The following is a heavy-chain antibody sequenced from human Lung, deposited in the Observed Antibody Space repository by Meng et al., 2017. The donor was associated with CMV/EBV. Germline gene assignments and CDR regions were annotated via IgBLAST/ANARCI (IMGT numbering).Heavy chain of an antibody. J-gene: IGHJ4*02. D-gene: IGHD3-22*01. CDR1: GDSVSSNSAA. V-gene: IGHV6-1*01. CDR2: TYYRSKWYN. Sequence: SXAISGDSVSSNSAAWNWIRQSPSRGLEWLGRTYYRSKWYNDYAVSVKSRITINPDTSKNQFSLQLNSVTPEDTAVYYCARGHYDSSGYPIDYWGKGTLLTVSS. CDR3: ARGHYDSSGYPIDY.